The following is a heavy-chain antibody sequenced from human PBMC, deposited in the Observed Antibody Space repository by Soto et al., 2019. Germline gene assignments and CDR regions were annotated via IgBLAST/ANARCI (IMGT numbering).Heavy chain of an antibody. CDR3: ARDLGVVTASTYYYGMDV. CDR1: GFTFSSYA. Sequence: PGGSLRLSCAASGFTFSSYAMHWGRQAPGKGLEWVAVISYDGSNKYYADSVKGRFTISRDNSKNTLYLQMNSLRAEDTAVYYCARDLGVVTASTYYYGMDVWGQGTTVTVSS. D-gene: IGHD2-21*02. CDR2: ISYDGSNK. J-gene: IGHJ6*02. V-gene: IGHV3-30-3*01.